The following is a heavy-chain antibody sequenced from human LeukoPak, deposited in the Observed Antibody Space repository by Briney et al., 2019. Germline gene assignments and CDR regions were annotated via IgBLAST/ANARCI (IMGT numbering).Heavy chain of an antibody. V-gene: IGHV3-11*05. D-gene: IGHD7-27*01. Sequence: GGSLRLSCAASGFTLSDYYMNWIRQAPGKGLEWVSYIGSSTIYTAYADSVKGRFTIPRDNAKNSLYLQMNSLRAEDTAVYYCARGPQSLGWYFDLWGRGTLVTVSS. CDR1: GFTLSDYY. J-gene: IGHJ2*01. CDR3: ARGPQSLGWYFDL. CDR2: IGSSTIYT.